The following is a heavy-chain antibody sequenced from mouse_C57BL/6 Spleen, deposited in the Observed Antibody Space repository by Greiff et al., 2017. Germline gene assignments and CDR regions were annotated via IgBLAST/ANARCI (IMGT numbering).Heavy chain of an antibody. Sequence: VQLQQSGPELVKPGASVKISCKASGYSFTGYYMNWVKQSPEKSLEWIGEINPSTGGTTYNQKFKAKATLTVDKSSSTAYMQLKSLTSEDSAVYYCARVYDGYYAWFAYWGQGTLVTVSA. CDR2: INPSTGGT. CDR1: GYSFTGYY. CDR3: ARVYDGYYAWFAY. V-gene: IGHV1-42*01. J-gene: IGHJ3*01. D-gene: IGHD2-3*01.